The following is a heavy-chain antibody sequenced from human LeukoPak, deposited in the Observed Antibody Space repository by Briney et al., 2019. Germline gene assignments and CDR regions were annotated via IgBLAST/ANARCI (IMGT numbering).Heavy chain of an antibody. CDR3: ARRRYSGSSQHFDY. CDR1: GFTFSSYW. Sequence: GGSLRLSCAASGFTFSSYWMSWVRQAPGKGLERVANIKQDGSEKYYVDSVKGRFTISRDNAKNSLYLQMNSLRAEDTAVYYCARRRYSGSSQHFDYWGQGTLVTVSS. CDR2: IKQDGSEK. J-gene: IGHJ4*02. D-gene: IGHD1-26*01. V-gene: IGHV3-7*01.